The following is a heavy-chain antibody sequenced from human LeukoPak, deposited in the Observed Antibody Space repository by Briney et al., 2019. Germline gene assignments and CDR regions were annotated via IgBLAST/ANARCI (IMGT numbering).Heavy chain of an antibody. CDR2: IYPDDSDT. J-gene: IGHJ4*02. CDR1: GYNFTNYW. CDR3: ARQPGSAWYGIDY. V-gene: IGHV5-51*01. D-gene: IGHD1-14*01. Sequence: GESLKISCKGSGYNFTNYWIGWVRQMPGKGLEWMGIIYPDDSDTRYIPSFQGQVTLSVDKSTNTAYLQWSSLKSSDTAMYYCARQPGSAWYGIDYWGQGTLVTVSS.